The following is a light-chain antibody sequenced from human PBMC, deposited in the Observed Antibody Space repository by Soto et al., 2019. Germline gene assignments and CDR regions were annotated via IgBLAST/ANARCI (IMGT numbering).Light chain of an antibody. Sequence: DIQMTQSPSTLSASVGDRVTITCRASQTISSWLAWYQQKPGKAPKLLIFKASSLQTGVPSKFSGSGPGTEFTLTTSSLQPDDFATYYCQQYDSYPWTFGQGTKV. J-gene: IGKJ1*01. CDR2: KAS. CDR3: QQYDSYPWT. CDR1: QTISSW. V-gene: IGKV1-5*03.